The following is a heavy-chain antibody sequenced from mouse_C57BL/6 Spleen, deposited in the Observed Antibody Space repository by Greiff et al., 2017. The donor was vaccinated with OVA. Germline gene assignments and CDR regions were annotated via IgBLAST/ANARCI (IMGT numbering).Heavy chain of an antibody. J-gene: IGHJ2*01. D-gene: IGHD1-1*01. CDR1: GYTFTDYY. CDR2: INPNNGGT. Sequence: VQLQQSGPELVKPGASVKISCKASGYTFTDYYMNWVKQSHGKSLEWIGDINPNNGGTSYNQKFKGKATLTVDKSSSTAYMELRSLTSEDSAVYYCAYYGSRGNFDYWGQGTTLTVSS. V-gene: IGHV1-26*01. CDR3: AYYGSRGNFDY.